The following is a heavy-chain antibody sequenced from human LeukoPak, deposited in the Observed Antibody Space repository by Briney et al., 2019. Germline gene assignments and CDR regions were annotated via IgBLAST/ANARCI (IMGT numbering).Heavy chain of an antibody. J-gene: IGHJ5*02. CDR1: GGSISSYY. Sequence: SSETLSLTCTVSGGSISSYYWGWIRQPPGKGLEWIGYIYYSGSTNYNPSLKSRVTISVDTSKNQFSLKLSSVTAADTAVYYCASLNDYSNPAWGQGTLVTVSS. V-gene: IGHV4-59*01. CDR2: IYYSGST. CDR3: ASLNDYSNPA. D-gene: IGHD4-11*01.